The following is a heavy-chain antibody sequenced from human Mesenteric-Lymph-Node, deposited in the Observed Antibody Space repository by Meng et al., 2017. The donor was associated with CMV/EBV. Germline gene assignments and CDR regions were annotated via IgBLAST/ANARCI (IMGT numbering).Heavy chain of an antibody. CDR3: ARVNGPGIDPFMDV. J-gene: IGHJ6*02. V-gene: IGHV3-53*01. CDR2: IYSGGST. CDR1: GFTVSSNY. D-gene: IGHD2-8*01. Sequence: GGSLRLSCAASGFTVSSNYMSWVRQAPGKGLEWVSVIYSGGSTYYADSVKGRFTISRDNAKNSLYLQMNSLRAEDTAVYYCARVNGPGIDPFMDVWGQGTTVTVSS.